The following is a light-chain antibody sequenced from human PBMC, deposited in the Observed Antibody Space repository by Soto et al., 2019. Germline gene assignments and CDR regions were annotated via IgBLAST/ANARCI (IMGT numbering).Light chain of an antibody. CDR3: QQNDNLPPT. CDR1: QDISNY. Sequence: DIQMTQSPSSLSASVGDRVTITCQASQDISNYLNWYQQKPGKAPKLLIYDASNLETGVPSRFIGSGSGTDFTFTISSLQPEDIATYYCQQNDNLPPTFGQGTKLEIK. J-gene: IGKJ2*01. V-gene: IGKV1-33*01. CDR2: DAS.